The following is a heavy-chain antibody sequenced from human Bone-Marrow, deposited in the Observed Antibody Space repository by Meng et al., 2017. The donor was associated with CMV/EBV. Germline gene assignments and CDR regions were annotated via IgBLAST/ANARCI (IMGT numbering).Heavy chain of an antibody. J-gene: IGHJ4*02. CDR2: ISGSGGST. D-gene: IGHD5-18*01. V-gene: IGHV3-23*01. Sequence: GESLKISCAASGFTFSSYAMSWVRQAPGKGLEWVSAISGSGGSTYYADSVKGRFTISRDNSKNTVYLQMNNLRAEDTAMYYCAKLPQIWSSNYYWGKGTLVTVSS. CDR3: AKLPQIWSSNYY. CDR1: GFTFSSYA.